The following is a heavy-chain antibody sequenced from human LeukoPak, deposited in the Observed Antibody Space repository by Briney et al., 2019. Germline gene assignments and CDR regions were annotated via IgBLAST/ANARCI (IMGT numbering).Heavy chain of an antibody. CDR3: ARGRGGAYMVRGVLLDY. CDR1: GRSISSSSYY. D-gene: IGHD3-10*01. J-gene: IGHJ4*02. Sequence: ETQSLTCTVSGRSISSSSYYWGWVRQPPGKGRGWIVRIYYSWSTDYYPALKNRVYISAVASQIQFSLKISSVTAADTAVYYCARGRGGAYMVRGVLLDYWGQGTLVTVSS. CDR2: IYYSWST. V-gene: IGHV4-39*01.